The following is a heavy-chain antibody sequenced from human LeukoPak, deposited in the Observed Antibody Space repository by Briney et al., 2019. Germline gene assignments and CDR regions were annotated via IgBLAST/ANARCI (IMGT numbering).Heavy chain of an antibody. D-gene: IGHD2-15*01. CDR1: GXSFTSYC. Sequence: GESLKISCKGSGXSFTSYCIGWVRQMPGKGLEWMGIIYPGDSDNRYSPSFQGQVTISADKSISTAYLQWSSLKASDTAMYYCARHRRGYCSGGSCYFSTFDYWGQGTLVTVSS. V-gene: IGHV5-51*01. J-gene: IGHJ4*02. CDR2: IYPGDSDN. CDR3: ARHRRGYCSGGSCYFSTFDY.